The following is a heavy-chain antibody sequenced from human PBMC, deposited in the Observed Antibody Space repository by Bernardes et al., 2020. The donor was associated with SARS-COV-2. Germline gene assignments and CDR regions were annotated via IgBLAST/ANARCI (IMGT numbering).Heavy chain of an antibody. J-gene: IGHJ6*02. V-gene: IGHV4-30-2*01. Sequence: TSYLTRAVSGGSISSGGYSWSWIRQPPGQGLEWIGYIYHSGSTYYNPSLKSRVTISVDRSKNQFSLKLSSVTAADTAVYYCARGYVEITIFGVVTRHGMDVWGQGTTVTGSS. CDR2: IYHSGST. CDR3: ARGYVEITIFGVVTRHGMDV. D-gene: IGHD3-3*01. CDR1: GGSISSGGYS.